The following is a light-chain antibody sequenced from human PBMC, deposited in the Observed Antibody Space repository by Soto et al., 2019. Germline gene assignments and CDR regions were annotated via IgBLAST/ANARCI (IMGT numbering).Light chain of an antibody. Sequence: QSALTQPAPLSGSPGQSITLSLTGTHSYFGNYNLVSWYQHRPCEAPKCIIYEGFKRPSGVSNRFSGSKSGNKASLTISRLQAEDEGDYSCCSYAGYITYVFGTGTKVTVL. CDR3: CSYAGYITYV. J-gene: IGLJ1*01. V-gene: IGLV2-23*01. CDR2: EGF. CDR1: HSYFGNYNL.